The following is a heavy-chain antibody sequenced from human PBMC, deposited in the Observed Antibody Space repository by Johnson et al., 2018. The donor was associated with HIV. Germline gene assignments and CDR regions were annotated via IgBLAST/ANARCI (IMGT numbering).Heavy chain of an antibody. V-gene: IGHV3-66*01. J-gene: IGHJ3*02. CDR2: IYIGGST. CDR3: AREGAWEVRPGAFDI. CDR1: GFTISSKY. Sequence: VQLVESGGGLVQPGGSLRLSCAASGFTISSKYFNWVRQAPGKGLEWVSVIYIGGSTYYADSVKGRFTISRDNSKNTLYLQMNSLRAEDTAVYYCAREGAWEVRPGAFDIWGQGTMVTVSS. D-gene: IGHD1-26*01.